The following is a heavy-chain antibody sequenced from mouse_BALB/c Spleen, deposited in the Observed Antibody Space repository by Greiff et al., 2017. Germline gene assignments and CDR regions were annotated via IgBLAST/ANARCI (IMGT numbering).Heavy chain of an antibody. CDR3: ARVHYYGNYVAWYFDV. V-gene: IGHV7-3*02. CDR2: IRNKANGYTT. D-gene: IGHD2-1*01. Sequence: EVMLVESGGGLVQPGGSLRLSCATSGFTFTDYYMSWVRQPPGKALEWLGFIRNKANGYTTEYSASVKGRFTISRDNSQSILYLQMNTLRAEDSATYYCARVHYYGNYVAWYFDVWGAGTTVTVSS. CDR1: GFTFTDYY. J-gene: IGHJ1*01.